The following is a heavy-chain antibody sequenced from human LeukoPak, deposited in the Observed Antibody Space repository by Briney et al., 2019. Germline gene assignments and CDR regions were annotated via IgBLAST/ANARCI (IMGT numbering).Heavy chain of an antibody. V-gene: IGHV1-2*02. D-gene: IGHD2-8*01. CDR2: IIPHSGGT. Sequence: ASVKVSCKASGYTLTDYYIHWVRQAPGQDLEWMGFIIPHSGGTTYEQRFQGRVTMTRDMSIGTFYMELSSLRSDDTAVYYCSTEDKYCTTPNCGAYWGQGTLVTVS. CDR1: GYTLTDYY. CDR3: STEDKYCTTPNCGAY. J-gene: IGHJ4*02.